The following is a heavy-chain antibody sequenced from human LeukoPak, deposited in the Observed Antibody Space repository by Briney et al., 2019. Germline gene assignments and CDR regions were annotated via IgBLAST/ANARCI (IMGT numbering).Heavy chain of an antibody. CDR1: GGSISSSSYY. J-gene: IGHJ4*02. V-gene: IGHV4-39*07. D-gene: IGHD5-12*01. CDR3: ARAPFSGYDTFDY. CDR2: IYYSGST. Sequence: SETLSLTCTVSGGSISSSSYYWGWIRQPPGKGLEWIGSIYYSGSTYYNPSLKSRVTISVDTSKNQFSLKLSSVTAADTAVYYCARAPFSGYDTFDYWGQGTLVTVSS.